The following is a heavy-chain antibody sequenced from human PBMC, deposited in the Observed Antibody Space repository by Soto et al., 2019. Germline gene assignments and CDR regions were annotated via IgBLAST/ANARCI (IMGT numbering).Heavy chain of an antibody. V-gene: IGHV4-31*02. J-gene: IGHJ5*02. CDR3: ATIKMVLDTNWFDP. D-gene: IGHD3-3*02. CDR1: GVSISSGGYY. CDR2: IYYRGKI. Sequence: LCGVSISSGGYYWSWIRQHPGKGLEWIGYIYYRGKIFYNPSLKSRLSISLDTSKNQFSLKLSSVTAADTAVYYCATIKMVLDTNWFDPWGQGTLVTVSS.